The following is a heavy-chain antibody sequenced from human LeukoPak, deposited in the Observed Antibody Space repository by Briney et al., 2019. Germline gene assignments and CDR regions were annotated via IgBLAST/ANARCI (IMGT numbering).Heavy chain of an antibody. D-gene: IGHD5-24*01. CDR3: ARDRGSDRGRSRWPQWGY. Sequence: PSETLSLTCTVSGGSISSSSYYWGWIRQPPGKGLEWIGSIYYSGSTYYNPSLKSRVTISVDTSKNQFSLKLSSVTAADTAVYYCARDRGSDRGRSRWPQWGYWGQGTLVTVSS. V-gene: IGHV4-39*07. CDR1: GGSISSSSYY. CDR2: IYYSGST. J-gene: IGHJ4*02.